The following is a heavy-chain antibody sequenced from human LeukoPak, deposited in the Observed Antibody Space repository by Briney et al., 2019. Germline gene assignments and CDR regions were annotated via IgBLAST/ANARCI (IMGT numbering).Heavy chain of an antibody. V-gene: IGHV3-7*01. J-gene: IGHJ5*02. CDR3: AKSGGFFDT. CDR1: GFTFNAYS. CDR2: INEDETEK. Sequence: GGSLRLSCAASGFTFNAYSMHWVRQAPGKGLQWVANINEDETEKFYVDSVVGRFTISRDNGKNFLYLQMNSLRPEDTAVYYCAKSGGFFDTWGQGTLVTVSS. D-gene: IGHD3-3*01.